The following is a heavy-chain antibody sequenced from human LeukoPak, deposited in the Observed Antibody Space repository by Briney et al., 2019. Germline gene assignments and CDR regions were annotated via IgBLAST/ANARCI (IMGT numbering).Heavy chain of an antibody. V-gene: IGHV1-18*01. CDR1: GYTFTSYG. Sequence: ASVKVSCKASGYTFTSYGISWVRQGPGQGLEWMGWISAYNGNTNYAQKLQGRATMTTDTSTSTAYMELRSLRSDDTAVYYCAREGPPGYYYGMDIWGQGTTVTVSS. J-gene: IGHJ6*02. CDR2: ISAYNGNT. CDR3: AREGPPGYYYGMDI.